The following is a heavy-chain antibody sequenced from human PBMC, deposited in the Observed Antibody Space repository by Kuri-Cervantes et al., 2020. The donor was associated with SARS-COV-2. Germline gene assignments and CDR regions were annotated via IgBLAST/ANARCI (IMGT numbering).Heavy chain of an antibody. CDR2: IYHSGST. D-gene: IGHD6-19*01. V-gene: IGHV4-30-2*01. J-gene: IGHJ6*02. CDR1: GGSISSGGYS. Sequence: SETLSLTCAVSGGSISSGGYSWSWIRQPPGKGLEWIGYIYHSGSTYYNPSLKSRVTISVDRSKNQFSLKLSSVTAADTAVYYCARARWGSGWTYYYYGMDVWGQGTTVTVSS. CDR3: ARARWGSGWTYYYYGMDV.